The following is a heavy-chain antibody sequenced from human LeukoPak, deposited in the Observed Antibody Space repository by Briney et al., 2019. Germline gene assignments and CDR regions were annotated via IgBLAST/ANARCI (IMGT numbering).Heavy chain of an antibody. Sequence: GGSLRLSCAASGFTFSNYWMSWVRQAPGKGLEWVANIKQDESEKYFVDSLKGRSTISRDNAKNSLYLQINSLGAEDTAVYYCARDGRSGWHFDYWGQGTLVTVSS. CDR3: ARDGRSGWHFDY. CDR2: IKQDESEK. D-gene: IGHD6-19*01. V-gene: IGHV3-7*01. J-gene: IGHJ4*02. CDR1: GFTFSNYW.